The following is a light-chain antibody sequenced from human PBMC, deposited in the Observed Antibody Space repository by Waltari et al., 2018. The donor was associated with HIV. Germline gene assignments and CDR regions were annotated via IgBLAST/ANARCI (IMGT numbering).Light chain of an antibody. CDR3: CSYAGSPTFVI. J-gene: IGLJ2*01. V-gene: IGLV2-23*02. Sequence: SALTQPASVSGALGQSITLSCTGTSSDIGSFNLFSWYQQYPGKAPKVIIYDVNKWPSGVSHRFSGFKAANTASLTISGLQAEDEADYYCCSYAGSPTFVIFGGGTKVTVL. CDR2: DVN. CDR1: SSDIGSFNL.